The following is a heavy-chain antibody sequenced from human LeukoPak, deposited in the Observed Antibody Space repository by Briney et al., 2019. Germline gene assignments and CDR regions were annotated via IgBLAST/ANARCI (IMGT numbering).Heavy chain of an antibody. Sequence: GGSLRLSCTVSGFTFSGHWMNWVRQAPGKGLEWVATIKYDGGEKAYVDSVEGRFTISRDNSKDSLFLQMDSLRAEDTAVYYCATRNIFEYWGQGTLVTASS. CDR2: IKYDGGEK. CDR3: ATRNIFEY. V-gene: IGHV3-7*01. J-gene: IGHJ4*02. CDR1: GFTFSGHW.